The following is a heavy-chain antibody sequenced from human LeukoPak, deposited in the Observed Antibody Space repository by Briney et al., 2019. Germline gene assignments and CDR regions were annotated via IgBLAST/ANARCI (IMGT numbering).Heavy chain of an antibody. CDR1: GFTFSDYY. Sequence: PGGSLGLSCAASGFTFSDYYMSWIRQAPGKGLEWVSGISGSGGSTYYADSVKGRFTISRDNSKNTLYLQMNSLRAEDTALYYCAKGYWNPGYWGQGTLVTVSS. J-gene: IGHJ4*02. CDR2: ISGSGGST. V-gene: IGHV3-23*01. D-gene: IGHD1-1*01. CDR3: AKGYWNPGY.